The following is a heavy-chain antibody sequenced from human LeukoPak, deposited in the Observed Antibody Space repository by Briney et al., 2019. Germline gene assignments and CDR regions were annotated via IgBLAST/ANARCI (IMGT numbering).Heavy chain of an antibody. D-gene: IGHD3-10*01. CDR2: IYYTGHK. Sequence: SETLSLTCTVSGGSISSYYWSWIRQPPGKGLEWIGYIYYTGHKNYNPSLKSRVTISVDMSRNDFSLELTSVTATDTAVYFCARLMVRGANWFAFDAWGLGTMVTVSS. CDR3: ARLMVRGANWFAFDA. V-gene: IGHV4-59*01. J-gene: IGHJ3*01. CDR1: GGSISSYY.